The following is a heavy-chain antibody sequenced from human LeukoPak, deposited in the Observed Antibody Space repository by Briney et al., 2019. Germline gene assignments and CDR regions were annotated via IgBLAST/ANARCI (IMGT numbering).Heavy chain of an antibody. V-gene: IGHV4-34*01. CDR1: GGSFSDYY. Sequence: SETLSLTCAVYGGSFSDYYWSWIRQPPGKGLEWIGEINHSGSTSYNPSLKNRVTISVDTSKNQFSLKLSSVTAADTAVFYCARRGRDSSSVVFGNWFDPWGQGTLVTVSS. CDR3: ARRGRDSSSVVFGNWFDP. J-gene: IGHJ5*02. CDR2: INHSGST. D-gene: IGHD6-6*01.